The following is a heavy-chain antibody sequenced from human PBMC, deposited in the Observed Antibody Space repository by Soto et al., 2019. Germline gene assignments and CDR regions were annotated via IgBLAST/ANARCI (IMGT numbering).Heavy chain of an antibody. J-gene: IGHJ6*02. CDR2: ISAYNGNT. CDR1: GYTFTSYG. D-gene: IGHD6-13*01. Sequence: QVQPVQSGAEVKKPGASVKVSCKASGYTFTSYGISWVRQAPGQGLEWMGWISAYNGNTNYAQKLQGRVTMTTDTSTSTAYMELRSLRSDDTAVYYCASIAAAGTHWNYYYYYGMDVWGQGTTVTVSS. V-gene: IGHV1-18*01. CDR3: ASIAAAGTHWNYYYYYGMDV.